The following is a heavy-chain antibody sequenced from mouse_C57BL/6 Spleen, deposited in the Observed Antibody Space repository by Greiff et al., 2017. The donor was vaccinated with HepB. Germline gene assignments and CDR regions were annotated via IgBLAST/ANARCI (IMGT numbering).Heavy chain of an antibody. Sequence: DVQLQESGAELVRPGASVKLSCTASGFNIKDYYMHWVKQRPEQGLEWIGRIDPEDGDTEYAPKFQGKATMTADTSSNTAYLQLSSLTSEDTAVYYCTTDYYETGYAMDYWGQGTSVTVSS. J-gene: IGHJ4*01. D-gene: IGHD2-4*01. V-gene: IGHV14-1*01. CDR3: TTDYYETGYAMDY. CDR1: GFNIKDYY. CDR2: IDPEDGDT.